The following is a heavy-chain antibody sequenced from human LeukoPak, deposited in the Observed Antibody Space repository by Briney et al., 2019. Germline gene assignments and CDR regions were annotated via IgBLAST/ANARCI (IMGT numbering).Heavy chain of an antibody. Sequence: GGSLRLSCAASGFTFSSYTMNWVRQAPGKGLEWVSSISTGSSYIYYANSVKGRFTISRDNAKNSLYLQMNSLRAEDTAVYYCAKVGTTVYSTWYFDLWGGGTLVTVSS. CDR3: AKVGTTVYSTWYFDL. D-gene: IGHD4-17*01. V-gene: IGHV3-21*04. J-gene: IGHJ2*01. CDR1: GFTFSSYT. CDR2: ISTGSSYI.